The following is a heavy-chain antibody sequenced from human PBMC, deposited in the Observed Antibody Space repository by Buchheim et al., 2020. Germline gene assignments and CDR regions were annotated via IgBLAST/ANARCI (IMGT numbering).Heavy chain of an antibody. CDR1: GGSFSGYY. J-gene: IGHJ4*02. Sequence: QVQLQQWGAGLLKPSETLSLTCAVYGGSFSGYYWSWIRQPPGKGLEWIGEINHSGSTNYNPSLKSRVIISVDTYKNQFSLKLSSVTAADTAVYYCARRSSGWYFSVGYWGQGTL. CDR3: ARRSSGWYFSVGY. V-gene: IGHV4-34*01. CDR2: INHSGST. D-gene: IGHD6-19*01.